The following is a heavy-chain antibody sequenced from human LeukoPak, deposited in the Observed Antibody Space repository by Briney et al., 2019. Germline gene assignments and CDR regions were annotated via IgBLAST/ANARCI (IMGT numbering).Heavy chain of an antibody. CDR2: ISGSGGST. J-gene: IGHJ3*02. CDR1: GFTFSSYW. CDR3: AKGGLEVVVIAIPEGDAFDI. Sequence: GGSLRLSCAASGFTFSSYWMSWVRQAPGKGLEWVSAISGSGGSTYYADSVKGRFTISRDNSKNTLYLQMNSLRAEDTAVYYCAKGGLEVVVIAIPEGDAFDIWGQGTMVTVSS. V-gene: IGHV3-23*01. D-gene: IGHD2-21*01.